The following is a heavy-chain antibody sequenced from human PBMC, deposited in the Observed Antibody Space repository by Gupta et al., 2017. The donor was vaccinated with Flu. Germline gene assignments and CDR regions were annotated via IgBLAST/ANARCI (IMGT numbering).Heavy chain of an antibody. D-gene: IGHD3-10*01. V-gene: IGHV4-4*02. CDR3: AKAGNHLPGHDY. J-gene: IGHJ4*02. Sequence: YNPSLKSRVTISIDKSNNQFSLNLNSVTAADTAVYYCAKAGNHLPGHDYWGQGTLVTVSS.